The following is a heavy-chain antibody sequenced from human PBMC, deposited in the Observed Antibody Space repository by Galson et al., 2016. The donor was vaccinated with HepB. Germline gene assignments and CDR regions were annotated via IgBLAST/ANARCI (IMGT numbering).Heavy chain of an antibody. CDR2: ISNTGGRT. CDR1: GFTFSGHG. V-gene: IGHV3-23*01. CDR3: AKADAYCGGDCYPSFYD. Sequence: SLRLSCAASGFTFSGHGMHWVRQAPGRGLEWVSIISNTGGRTYYADSVKGRFTISRDNSKNTLHLQMNSLRAEDTAVYYCAKADAYCGGDCYPSFYDWGQVALVTVSS. D-gene: IGHD2-21*02. J-gene: IGHJ4*02.